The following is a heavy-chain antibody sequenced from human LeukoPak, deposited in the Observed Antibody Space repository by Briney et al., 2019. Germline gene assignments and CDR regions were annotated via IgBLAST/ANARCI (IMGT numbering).Heavy chain of an antibody. CDR2: IYYSGST. J-gene: IGHJ3*02. Sequence: SETLSLICTVSGGSISSSYYYWSWIRQPPGKGLEWIGYIYYSGSTNYNPSLKSRVTISVDTSKNQFSLKLSSVTAADTAVYYCARVGNYYDSSGTNAFDIWGQGTMVTVSS. V-gene: IGHV4-61*01. D-gene: IGHD3-22*01. CDR3: ARVGNYYDSSGTNAFDI. CDR1: GGSISSSYYY.